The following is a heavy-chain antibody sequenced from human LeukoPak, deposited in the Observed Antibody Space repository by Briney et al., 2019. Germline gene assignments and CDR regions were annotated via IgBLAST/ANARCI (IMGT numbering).Heavy chain of an antibody. J-gene: IGHJ4*02. CDR2: ISSSSSYI. D-gene: IGHD2-2*01. Sequence: GGSLRLSCAASGFTFSSYSMNWVRHAPGKGLELVSSISSSSSYIYYADSVKGRFTISRDNAKNSLYLQMNSLRAEDTAVYYCAREYCSSTSCEEDYWGQGTLVTVSS. CDR1: GFTFSSYS. V-gene: IGHV3-21*01. CDR3: AREYCSSTSCEEDY.